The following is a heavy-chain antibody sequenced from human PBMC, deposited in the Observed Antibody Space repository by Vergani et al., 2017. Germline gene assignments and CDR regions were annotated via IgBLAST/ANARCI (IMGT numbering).Heavy chain of an antibody. D-gene: IGHD3-10*01. Sequence: QVQLVESGGGVVQPRRSLRLSCAASGFTFSSYGMHWVRQAPGKGLEWVAVISYDGSNKYYADSVKGRFTISRDNSKNTLYLQMNSLRAEDTAVYYCAKGLLLQMVRGPFDYWGQGTLVTVSS. V-gene: IGHV3-30*18. CDR3: AKGLLLQMVRGPFDY. CDR1: GFTFSSYG. J-gene: IGHJ4*02. CDR2: ISYDGSNK.